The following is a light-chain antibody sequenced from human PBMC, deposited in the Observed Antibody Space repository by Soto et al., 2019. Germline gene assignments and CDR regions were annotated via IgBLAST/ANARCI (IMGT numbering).Light chain of an antibody. CDR3: SSYTSSSTRV. V-gene: IGLV2-14*01. CDR1: SSDVGGYNY. Sequence: QSVLTQPASVSGSPGQSITISCTGTSSDVGGYNYVSWYQQHPGKAPKVMIYDVSNRPSVVSNRFSGSKSGNTASLTISGLQAEDEADYYCSSYTSSSTRVFGGGTKLTVL. CDR2: DVS. J-gene: IGLJ2*01.